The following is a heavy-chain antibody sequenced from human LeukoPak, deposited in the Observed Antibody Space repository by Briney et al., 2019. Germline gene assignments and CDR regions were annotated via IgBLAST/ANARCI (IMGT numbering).Heavy chain of an antibody. CDR3: ARTSYHYNSGDYGWYFDY. J-gene: IGHJ4*02. D-gene: IGHD3-10*01. CDR1: GGSISSQY. CDR2: IYYSGIT. Sequence: PSETLSLTCTVSGGSISSQYWSLIRQPPGKGLEWIGYIYYSGITKYSPSLKSRVTISVDTSKNQFSLRLTSVTAAATAVYYCARTSYHYNSGDYGWYFDYWGQGTLVTVSA. V-gene: IGHV4-59*11.